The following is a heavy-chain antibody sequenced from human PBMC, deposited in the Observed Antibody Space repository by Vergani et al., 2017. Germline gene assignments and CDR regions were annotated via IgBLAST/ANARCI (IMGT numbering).Heavy chain of an antibody. CDR2: IRYDGSNK. CDR1: GFTFSSYG. J-gene: IGHJ6*02. CDR3: ATRPMTTVTSSYYYGMDV. Sequence: QVQLVESGGGVVQPGGSLRLSCAASGFTFSSYGMHWVRQAPGKGLEWVAFIRYDGSNKYYADSVKGRFTISRDNSKNTLYLQMNSLRAEDTAVYYCATRPMTTVTSSYYYGMDVWSQGTTVTVSS. V-gene: IGHV3-30*02. D-gene: IGHD4-17*01.